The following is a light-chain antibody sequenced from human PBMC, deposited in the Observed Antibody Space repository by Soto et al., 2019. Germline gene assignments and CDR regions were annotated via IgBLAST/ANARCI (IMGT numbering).Light chain of an antibody. V-gene: IGKV1-39*01. CDR2: SAS. CDR1: QNIRTY. CDR3: QQGHSTPYT. Sequence: DTQMTQSPSSLSASVRDRVTITCRASQNIRTYLNWYQQKPGRAPKLLIHSASALPSGVPSRLSGSGSGTEFTLTMSGLQPEDFATYYCQQGHSTPYTFGQGTKVDI. J-gene: IGKJ2*01.